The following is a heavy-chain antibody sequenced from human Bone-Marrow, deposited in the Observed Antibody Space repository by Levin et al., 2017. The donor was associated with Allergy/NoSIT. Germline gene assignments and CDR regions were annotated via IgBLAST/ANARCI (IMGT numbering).Heavy chain of an antibody. J-gene: IGHJ5*02. D-gene: IGHD6-13*01. CDR2: IIPIFGTA. CDR1: GGTFSSYA. Sequence: SVKVSCKASGGTFSSYAISWVRQAPGQGLEWMGGIIPIFGTANYAQKFQGRVTITADESTSTAYMELSSLRSEDTAVYYCARARDRYSSTHNWFDPWGQGTLVTVSS. V-gene: IGHV1-69*13. CDR3: ARARDRYSSTHNWFDP.